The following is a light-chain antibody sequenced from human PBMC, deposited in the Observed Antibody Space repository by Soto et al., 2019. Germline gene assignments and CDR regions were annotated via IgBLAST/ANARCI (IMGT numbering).Light chain of an antibody. Sequence: EIVLTQSPGTLSLSPGERATLSCRASQSVSSSYLAWYQQKPGQAPRLLIYGASSRATGIPDRFSGSGSVTDFTLNISRLEPEDFAVYYFQQYGSSPQTFGGGTKVEIK. CDR2: GAS. CDR3: QQYGSSPQT. CDR1: QSVSSSY. V-gene: IGKV3-20*01. J-gene: IGKJ4*01.